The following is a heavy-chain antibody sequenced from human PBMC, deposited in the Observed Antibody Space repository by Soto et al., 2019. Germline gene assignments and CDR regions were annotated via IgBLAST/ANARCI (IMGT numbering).Heavy chain of an antibody. D-gene: IGHD5-12*01. Sequence: SGFTFSSYAMHWVRQAPGKGLEWVAVISYDGSNKYYADSVKGRFTISRDNSKNTLYLQMNSLRAEDAAVYYCAKDSSGYGIDYWGQGTQVTVSS. V-gene: IGHV3-30-3*02. CDR3: AKDSSGYGIDY. J-gene: IGHJ4*02. CDR1: GFTFSSYA. CDR2: ISYDGSNK.